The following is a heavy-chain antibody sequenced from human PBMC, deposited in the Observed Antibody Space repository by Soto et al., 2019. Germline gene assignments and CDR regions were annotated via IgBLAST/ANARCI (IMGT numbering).Heavy chain of an antibody. D-gene: IGHD2-2*01. J-gene: IGHJ5*02. Sequence: XARLSLTCTVSGGSFSSGSYYWSWIRQPPGKGLEWIGYIYYSGSTNYNPSLKSRVTISVDTSKNQFSLKLSSVTAADTAVYYCARGYCSSTSCPWWFDPWGQGTLVTVSS. V-gene: IGHV4-61*01. CDR2: IYYSGST. CDR1: GGSFSSGSYY. CDR3: ARGYCSSTSCPWWFDP.